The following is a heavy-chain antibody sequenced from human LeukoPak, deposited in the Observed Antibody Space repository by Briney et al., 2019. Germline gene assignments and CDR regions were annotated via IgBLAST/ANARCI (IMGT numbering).Heavy chain of an antibody. CDR2: ISGGGGTT. CDR1: GFTFSSYA. J-gene: IGHJ4*02. CDR3: SIRPSMTTVTTALDY. D-gene: IGHD4-11*01. Sequence: GGSLRLSCAASGFTFSSYAMSWVRQAPGEGLEWVSGISGGGGTTYYADSVKGRFTISRDNSKNTLYLQMNTLRAEDTAVYYCSIRPSMTTVTTALDYWGQGTLVTVSS. V-gene: IGHV3-23*01.